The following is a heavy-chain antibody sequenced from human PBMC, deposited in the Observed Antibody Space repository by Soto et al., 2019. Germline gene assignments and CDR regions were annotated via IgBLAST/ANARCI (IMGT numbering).Heavy chain of an antibody. J-gene: IGHJ3*02. CDR2: ISAYNGNT. CDR3: ARDPPGDYDRDGAFVI. V-gene: IGHV1-18*01. CDR1: GYTFTSYG. D-gene: IGHD3-22*01. Sequence: QVQLVQSGAEVKKPGASVKVSCKASGYTFTSYGISWVRQAPGQGLEWMGWISAYNGNTNYAQKLQGRVTVTTDTSTITDHMELSSLRSDDTAVYYCARDPPGDYDRDGAFVIWGQGTMVTVS.